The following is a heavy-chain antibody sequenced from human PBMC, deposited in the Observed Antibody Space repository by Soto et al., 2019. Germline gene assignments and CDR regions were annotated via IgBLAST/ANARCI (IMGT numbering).Heavy chain of an antibody. D-gene: IGHD4-17*01. CDR3: AKDTTVRGYYFDY. CDR2: ISASGAST. CDR1: GFTFTYA. Sequence: PGGSLRLSCAASGFTFTYAMSWVRQAPGKGLEWVSTISASGASTYYADSVKGRFTISRDNSKNTLYLQMNSLRAEDTAVYYCAKDTTVRGYYFDYWGQGTLVTVSS. V-gene: IGHV3-23*01. J-gene: IGHJ4*02.